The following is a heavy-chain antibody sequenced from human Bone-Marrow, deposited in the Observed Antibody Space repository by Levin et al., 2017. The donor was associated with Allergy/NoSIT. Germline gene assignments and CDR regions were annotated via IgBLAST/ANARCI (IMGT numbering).Heavy chain of an antibody. D-gene: IGHD2-21*02. Sequence: GGSLRLSCAASGFTFSSYDMHWVRQATGKGLEWVSAIGTAGDTYYPGSVKGRFTISRENAKNSLYLQMNSLRAGDTAVYYCARGVSVVTAILGYFDYWGQGTLVTVSS. CDR3: ARGVSVVTAILGYFDY. J-gene: IGHJ4*02. CDR2: IGTAGDT. V-gene: IGHV3-13*01. CDR1: GFTFSSYD.